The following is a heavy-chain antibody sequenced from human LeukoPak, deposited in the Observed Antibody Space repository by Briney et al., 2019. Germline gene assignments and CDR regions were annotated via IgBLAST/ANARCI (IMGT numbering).Heavy chain of an antibody. Sequence: QPGGSLRLSCAASGFTFSSYSMNWVRQAPGKGLEWVSVIYSGGSTYYADSVKGRFTISRDNSKNTLYLQMNSLRAEDTAVYYCAREWFVETASRYFDYWGQGTLVTVSS. CDR2: IYSGGST. V-gene: IGHV3-66*01. J-gene: IGHJ4*02. CDR3: AREWFVETASRYFDY. D-gene: IGHD5-18*01. CDR1: GFTFSSYS.